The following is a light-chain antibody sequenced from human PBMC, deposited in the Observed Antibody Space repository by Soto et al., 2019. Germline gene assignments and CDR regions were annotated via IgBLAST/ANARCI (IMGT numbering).Light chain of an antibody. Sequence: DIQMTQSPSTLSASVGDRVTITCRASQSISSWLAWYQQKPEKAPKLLIYKASSLQSGVPSRFSGSGSETEFTLTISSLQPDDCATYYCQQYSSHSPYTFGQGTKLEIK. CDR1: QSISSW. CDR3: QQYSSHSPYT. J-gene: IGKJ2*01. CDR2: KAS. V-gene: IGKV1-5*03.